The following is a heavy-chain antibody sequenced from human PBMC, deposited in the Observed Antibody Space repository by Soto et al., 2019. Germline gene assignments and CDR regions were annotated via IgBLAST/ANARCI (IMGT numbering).Heavy chain of an antibody. Sequence: QVQLVESGGGVVQPGRSLRLSCAASGFTFSSYAMHWVRQAPGKGLEWVAVISYDGSNKYYADSVKGRFTISRDNSKNTLYLQMNSLRAEDTAVYYCATDHYVWGSYSYYFDYWGQGTLVTVSS. V-gene: IGHV3-30-3*01. J-gene: IGHJ4*02. CDR1: GFTFSSYA. D-gene: IGHD3-16*01. CDR3: ATDHYVWGSYSYYFDY. CDR2: ISYDGSNK.